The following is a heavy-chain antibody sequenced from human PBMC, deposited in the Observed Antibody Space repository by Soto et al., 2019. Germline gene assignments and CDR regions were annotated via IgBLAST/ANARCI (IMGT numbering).Heavy chain of an antibody. V-gene: IGHV4-31*03. CDR2: IYYSGST. CDR1: GGSISSGGYY. D-gene: IGHD6-13*01. J-gene: IGHJ5*02. CDR3: ARDRRAPYSTDWFDP. Sequence: QVQLQESGPGLVKPSQTLSLTCTVSGGSISSGGYYWSWIRQHPGKGLEWIGYIYYSGSTYYNPSLKSRGTISVDTSKNQFSLKLSSVTAADTAVYYCARDRRAPYSTDWFDPWGQGTLVTVSS.